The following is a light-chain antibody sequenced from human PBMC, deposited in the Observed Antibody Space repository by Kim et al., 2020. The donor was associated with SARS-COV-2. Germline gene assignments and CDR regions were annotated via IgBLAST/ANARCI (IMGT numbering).Light chain of an antibody. CDR2: LTSEGSR. CDR1: SGHSRDA. V-gene: IGLV4-69*01. J-gene: IGLJ3*02. CDR3: RTWGTGIWV. Sequence: VKVTCSSSSGHSRDAIARQQRQPEKGPRTWMKLTSEGSRRKGDGIPDRVSGSSSGAERYLTISSLQSEDEADYYCRTWGTGIWVFGGGTQLTVL.